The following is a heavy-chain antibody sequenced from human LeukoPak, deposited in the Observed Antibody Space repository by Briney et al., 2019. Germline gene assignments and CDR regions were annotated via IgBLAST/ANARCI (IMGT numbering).Heavy chain of an antibody. V-gene: IGHV3-30*02. CDR1: GFTFSSYG. Sequence: GGSLRLSCAASGFTFSSYGMHWVRQAPGKGLEWVAFIRYDGSNKYYADSVKGRFTISRDNAKNSLYLQMNSLRAEDTAVYYCASDFPEYPRAKNFDYWGQGTLVTVSS. CDR2: IRYDGSNK. J-gene: IGHJ4*02. CDR3: ASDFPEYPRAKNFDY. D-gene: IGHD3-3*01.